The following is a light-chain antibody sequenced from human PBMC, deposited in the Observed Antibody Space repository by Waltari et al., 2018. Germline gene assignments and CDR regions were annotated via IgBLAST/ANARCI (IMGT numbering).Light chain of an antibody. CDR1: QGVLYSANKRNF. J-gene: IGKJ2*01. CDR2: WAS. CDR3: QQYYSPPQT. V-gene: IGKV4-1*01. Sequence: DIVMTQYPDSLAVSLGERATINYRSSQGVLYSANKRNFLGWYRQKPGQPPKLLIYWASTRESGVPDRFSGSGSGTDFTLTISTLQAEDVAIYYCQQYYSPPQTFGQGTKLEIK.